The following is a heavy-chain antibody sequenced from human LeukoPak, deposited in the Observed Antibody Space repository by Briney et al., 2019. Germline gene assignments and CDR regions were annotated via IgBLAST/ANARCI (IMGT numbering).Heavy chain of an antibody. D-gene: IGHD2-21*01. CDR1: GFTFNNYD. V-gene: IGHV3-23*01. J-gene: IGHJ4*02. CDR3: ARVVSFVVNPGGYFDY. Sequence: GGSLRLSCAASGFTFNNYDMNWVRQAPGKGLEWVSAISGSGGSTYYADSVKGRFTISRDNSKNTLYLQMNSLRAEDTAVYYCARVVSFVVNPGGYFDYWGQGTLVTVSS. CDR2: ISGSGGST.